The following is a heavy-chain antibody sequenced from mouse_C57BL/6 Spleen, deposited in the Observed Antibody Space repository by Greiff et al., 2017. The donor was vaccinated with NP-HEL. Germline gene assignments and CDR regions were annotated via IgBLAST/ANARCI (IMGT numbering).Heavy chain of an antibody. CDR2: IYPGDGDT. Sequence: VQLQQSGPELVKPGASVKISCKASGYAFSSSWMNWVKQRPGKGLEWIGRIYPGDGDTNYNGKFKGKATLTADKSSSTAYMQLSSLTSEDSAVYFCARWDYGSKGFDYWGKGTTLTVSS. J-gene: IGHJ2*01. CDR1: GYAFSSSW. CDR3: ARWDYGSKGFDY. D-gene: IGHD1-1*01. V-gene: IGHV1-82*01.